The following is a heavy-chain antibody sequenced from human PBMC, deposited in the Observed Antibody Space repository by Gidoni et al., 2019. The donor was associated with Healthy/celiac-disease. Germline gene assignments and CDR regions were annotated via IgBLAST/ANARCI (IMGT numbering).Heavy chain of an antibody. Sequence: EVKLLESGGGLVQPGGSLRLSCAAPGFTFRSAAMSWVRQAAGKGLEWVSGISGSGGSTYYADSVKGRFTISRDNSKNTLYLQMNSLRAEDTAVYYCASSGTVDSGSLGYPLRYWGQGTLVTVSS. CDR3: ASSGTVDSGSLGYPLRY. CDR2: ISGSGGST. V-gene: IGHV3-23*01. D-gene: IGHD1-26*01. CDR1: GFTFRSAA. J-gene: IGHJ4*02.